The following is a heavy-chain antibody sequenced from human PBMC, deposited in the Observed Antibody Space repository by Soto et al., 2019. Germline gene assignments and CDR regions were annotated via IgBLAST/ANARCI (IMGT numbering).Heavy chain of an antibody. Sequence: GGSLRLSCAASGFTFSSYEMNWVRQAPGKGLEWVSYISSSGSTIYYADSVKGRFTISRDNAKNSLYLQMSSLRAEDTAVYYCARGVYSYGYGNWFDPWGQGTLVTVSS. CDR2: ISSSGSTI. CDR1: GFTFSSYE. J-gene: IGHJ5*02. D-gene: IGHD5-18*01. CDR3: ARGVYSYGYGNWFDP. V-gene: IGHV3-48*03.